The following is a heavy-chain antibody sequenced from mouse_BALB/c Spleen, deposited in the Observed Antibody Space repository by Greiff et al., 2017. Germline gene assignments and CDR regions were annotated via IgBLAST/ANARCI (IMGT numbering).Heavy chain of an antibody. Sequence: EVQLVESGGGLVKPGGTLSLSCAVSGFTFSDYYMYWVRQTPEKRLEWVATISDGGSYTYYPDSVKGRFTISRDNAKNNLYLRMSSLKSEDTAMYYCARGGDYWGQGTTLTVSS. CDR1: GFTFSDYY. J-gene: IGHJ2*01. CDR2: ISDGGSYT. V-gene: IGHV5-4*02. CDR3: ARGGDY.